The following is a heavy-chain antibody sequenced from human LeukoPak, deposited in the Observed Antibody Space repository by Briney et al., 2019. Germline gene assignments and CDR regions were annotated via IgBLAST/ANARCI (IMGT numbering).Heavy chain of an antibody. CDR3: ARRRIDYYYGVDV. D-gene: IGHD2/OR15-2a*01. V-gene: IGHV3-21*04. Sequence: PGGSLRLSCAPSGFTFISYIMNWVRQAPGKGLELVSSISSSSNYIYYADSVKGRFTISRDDAKNPLYLQMNSLKADDTAVYYCARRRIDYYYGVDVWGQGTTVTVSS. CDR2: ISSSSNYI. J-gene: IGHJ6*02. CDR1: GFTFISYI.